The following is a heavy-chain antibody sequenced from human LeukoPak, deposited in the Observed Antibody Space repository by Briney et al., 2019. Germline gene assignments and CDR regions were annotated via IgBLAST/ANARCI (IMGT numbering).Heavy chain of an antibody. CDR3: ARGCARPFYVQSHWYFDL. V-gene: IGHV4-34*01. Sequence: KPSETLSLTCAVYGGSFSGYYWSWIRQPPGKGLEWIGEINHSGSTNYNPSLKSRVTISVDTSKNQFSLKLSSVTAADTAVYYCARGCARPFYVQSHWYFDLWGRGTLVTVSS. CDR1: GGSFSGYY. CDR2: INHSGST. J-gene: IGHJ2*01. D-gene: IGHD5/OR15-5a*01.